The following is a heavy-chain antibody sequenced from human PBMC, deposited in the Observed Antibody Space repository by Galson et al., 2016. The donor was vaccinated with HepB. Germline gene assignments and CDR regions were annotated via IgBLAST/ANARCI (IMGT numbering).Heavy chain of an antibody. CDR2: ISFDGSNK. V-gene: IGHV3-30*03. CDR1: GFTFSSYG. J-gene: IGHJ3*02. D-gene: IGHD3-10*01. Sequence: SLRLSCAASGFTFSSYGMHWVRQAPGKGLEWVALISFDGSNKYYADSVKGRFTISRDNSKNTLYLQMNSLRAEVTAVYYCADTYYYGSGSYYVDAFDIWGQGTMVTVSS. CDR3: ADTYYYGSGSYYVDAFDI.